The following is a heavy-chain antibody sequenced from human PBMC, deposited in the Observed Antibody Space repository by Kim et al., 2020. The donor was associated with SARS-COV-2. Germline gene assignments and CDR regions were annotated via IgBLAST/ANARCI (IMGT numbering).Heavy chain of an antibody. D-gene: IGHD2-2*01. Sequence: SETLSLTCTVSGGSISSYYWSWIRQPPGKGLERIGYIYYSGSTNYNPSLKSRVTISVDTSKNQFSLKLSSVTAADTAVYYCARHIVPAARAVWFDPWGQGTLVTVSS. J-gene: IGHJ5*02. CDR1: GGSISSYY. V-gene: IGHV4-59*08. CDR3: ARHIVPAARAVWFDP. CDR2: IYYSGST.